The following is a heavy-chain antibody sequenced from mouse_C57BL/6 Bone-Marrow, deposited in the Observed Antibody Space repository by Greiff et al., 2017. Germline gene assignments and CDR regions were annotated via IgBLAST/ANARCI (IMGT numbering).Heavy chain of an antibody. V-gene: IGHV14-4*01. CDR1: GFNFKDDY. CDR2: IDPDNGDT. J-gene: IGHJ3*01. Sequence: VQLQQSGAELVRPGASVKLSCTASGFNFKDDYMHWVKQRPEQGLEWIGWIDPDNGDTEYASKFEGKATITVDTSSNTAYLQLSRLTSEDSAVYYCTSIAYWGQGTLVTVSA. CDR3: TSIAY.